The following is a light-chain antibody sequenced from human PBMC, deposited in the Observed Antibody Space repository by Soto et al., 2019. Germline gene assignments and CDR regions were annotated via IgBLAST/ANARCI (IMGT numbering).Light chain of an antibody. V-gene: IGKV3-15*01. J-gene: IGKJ1*01. CDR2: GAS. Sequence: THSPATLSLSLGDSSTLSCRAGQSVNNNLAWYQQKLGQAPRVLIYGASTRATGIPARFTGSGSGTEFILTITSLQSEDSAVYYCQEYNTWPWTFGQGTKVDIK. CDR3: QEYNTWPWT. CDR1: QSVNNN.